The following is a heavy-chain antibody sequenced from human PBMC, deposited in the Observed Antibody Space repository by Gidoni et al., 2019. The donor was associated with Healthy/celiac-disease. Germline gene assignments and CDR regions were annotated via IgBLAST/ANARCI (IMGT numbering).Heavy chain of an antibody. Sequence: QLQLQESGSGLVKPSQTLSLTCAVSGGSTSSGGYSWSWIRQPPGKGLEWIGYIYHSGSTYYNPSLKTRVTISVDRSKNQFSLKLSSVTAADTAVYYCARGGTYYYDSSGYYDYWGQGTLVTVSS. CDR1: GGSTSSGGYS. D-gene: IGHD3-22*01. V-gene: IGHV4-30-2*01. CDR3: ARGGTYYYDSSGYYDY. J-gene: IGHJ4*02. CDR2: IYHSGST.